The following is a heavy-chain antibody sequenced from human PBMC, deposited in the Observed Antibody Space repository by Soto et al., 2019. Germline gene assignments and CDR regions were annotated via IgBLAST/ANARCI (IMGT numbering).Heavy chain of an antibody. Sequence: QVQLVQSGAEVKRPGSSVKVSCESSGDTFNSYVISWVRQAPGQGLEWMGGIIPIIGVTHYAQKFQGRVTIGALSSTGTAYMALTNLGFEYTAVYYCARESRGVKGADPWGQGTLVTVS. CDR3: ARESRGVKGADP. V-gene: IGHV1-69*17. J-gene: IGHJ5*02. D-gene: IGHD3-16*01. CDR2: IIPIIGVT. CDR1: GDTFNSYV.